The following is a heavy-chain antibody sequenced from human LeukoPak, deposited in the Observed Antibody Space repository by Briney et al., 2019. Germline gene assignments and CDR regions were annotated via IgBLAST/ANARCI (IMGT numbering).Heavy chain of an antibody. CDR1: GYTLTELS. CDR3: ATGGYGDAERGFDY. Sequence: GASVKVSCKVSGYTLTELSMHWVRQAPGKGLEWMGGFDPEDGETIYAQKFQGRVTMTEDTSTDTAYMELSSLRSEDTAVYYCATGGYGDAERGFDYWGQGTLVTVSS. J-gene: IGHJ4*02. V-gene: IGHV1-24*01. D-gene: IGHD4-17*01. CDR2: FDPEDGET.